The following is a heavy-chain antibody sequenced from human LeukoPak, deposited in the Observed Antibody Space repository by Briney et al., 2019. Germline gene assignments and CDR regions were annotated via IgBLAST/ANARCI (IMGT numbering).Heavy chain of an antibody. V-gene: IGHV4-38-2*02. CDR3: ARGPTRYYYYMDV. Sequence: SETLSLTCTVSGYSISSGYYWGWIRQPPGKGLEWIASMYHSGYTYYNPSLKSRLTISLDTSKNQLSLKLTSMTAADTAVYYCARGPTRYYYYMDVWGKGTTVTVSS. CDR2: MYHSGYT. D-gene: IGHD2-15*01. CDR1: GYSISSGYY. J-gene: IGHJ6*03.